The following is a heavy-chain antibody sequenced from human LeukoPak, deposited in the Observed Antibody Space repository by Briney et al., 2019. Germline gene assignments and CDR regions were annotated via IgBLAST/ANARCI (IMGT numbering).Heavy chain of an antibody. Sequence: GRSLRLSCAASGFTFDDYAMHWVRQAPGKGLEWVSGISWNSGSIGYADSVKGRFTISRDNAKNSLYLQMNSLRAEDTAVYYCARVEEYYFDYWGQGTLVTVSS. CDR3: ARVEEYYFDY. CDR1: GFTFDDYA. CDR2: ISWNSGSI. V-gene: IGHV3-9*01. J-gene: IGHJ4*02.